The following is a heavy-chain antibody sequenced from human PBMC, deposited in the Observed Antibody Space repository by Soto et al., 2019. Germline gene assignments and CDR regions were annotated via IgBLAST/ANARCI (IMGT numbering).Heavy chain of an antibody. CDR2: IIPVFGTA. Sequence: QVQLVQSGAEVKKPGSSVKVSCKASGGVFRNYAINWVRQAPGQGLEWMGGIIPVFGTADYPQKFQGRVTITADESTTTAYMELTSLKTEDTAVYFCARDRGGSYSFDSSGQGTLVTVAS. CDR3: ARDRGGSYSFDS. V-gene: IGHV1-69*01. D-gene: IGHD1-26*01. J-gene: IGHJ5*01. CDR1: GGVFRNYA.